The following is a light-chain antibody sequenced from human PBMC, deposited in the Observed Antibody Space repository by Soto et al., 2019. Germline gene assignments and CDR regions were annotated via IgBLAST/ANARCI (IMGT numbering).Light chain of an antibody. CDR2: AAS. CDR1: QGISSY. V-gene: IGKV1-39*01. J-gene: IGKJ1*01. CDR3: QQSYSTPRT. Sequence: DVQLTQSPSFLSASVGDRVIITCRASQGISSYLNWYQQKPGKAPKLLIYAASSLQSGVPSRFSGSGSGTDFTLTISSLQPEDFATYYCQQSYSTPRTFGQGTKVDIK.